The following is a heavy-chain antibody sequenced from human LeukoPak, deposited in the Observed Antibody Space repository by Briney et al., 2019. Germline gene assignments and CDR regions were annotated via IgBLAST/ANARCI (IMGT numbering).Heavy chain of an antibody. CDR3: ARYLNSGPEDF. CDR1: GFTFSNYW. D-gene: IGHD1-26*01. CDR2: IKYDGRDK. Sequence: GGSLRLSCAATGFTFSNYWMSWFRQAPGKGLEWVANIKYDGRDKQYVDSVKGRFTISRDNAKNSLFLQMNSLRAEDTAVYFCARYLNSGPEDFWGQGSLVTVSS. V-gene: IGHV3-7*01. J-gene: IGHJ4*02.